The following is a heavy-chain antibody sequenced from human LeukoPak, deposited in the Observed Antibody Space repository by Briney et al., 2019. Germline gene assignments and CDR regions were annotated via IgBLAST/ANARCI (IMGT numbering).Heavy chain of an antibody. J-gene: IGHJ4*02. D-gene: IGHD2-15*01. CDR2: IKKDGSEK. CDR1: GFIFSGSW. Sequence: GGSLRLSCTASGFIFSGSWMAWIRQAPGKGLEWVAIIKKDGSEKYYVDSMKGRFTISRDNAKNSLFLQVNSLRAEDTAIYYCTTDTWYSAGHWGQGTLVTVSS. CDR3: TTDTWYSAGH. V-gene: IGHV3-7*03.